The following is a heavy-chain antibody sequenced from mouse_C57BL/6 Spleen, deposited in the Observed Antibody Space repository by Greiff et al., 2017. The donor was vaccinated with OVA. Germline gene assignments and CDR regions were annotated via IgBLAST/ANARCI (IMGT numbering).Heavy chain of an antibody. CDR2: IDPENGDT. J-gene: IGHJ2*01. D-gene: IGHD1-1*01. CDR1: GFNIKDDY. Sequence: EVQLQQSGAELVRPGASVKLSCTASGFNIKDDYMHWVKQRPEQGLEWIGWIDPENGDTEYASKFQGKATITAYTSSNTAYLQLSSLTSEDTAVYYCTTRTTVVATDYWGQGTTLTVSS. CDR3: TTRTTVVATDY. V-gene: IGHV14-4*01.